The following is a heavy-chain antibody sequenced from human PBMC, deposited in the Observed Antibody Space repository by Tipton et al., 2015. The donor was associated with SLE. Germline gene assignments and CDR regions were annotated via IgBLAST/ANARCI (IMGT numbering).Heavy chain of an antibody. CDR3: ANPAQDMGI. D-gene: IGHD2-15*01. CDR2: ISYDGSNE. V-gene: IGHV3-30*18. CDR1: GSTFSSYG. Sequence: SLRLSCAVSGSTFSSYGMHWVRQAPGMGLEWVAGISYDGSNEYYADSVKGRFTISRDNSKNTLYLQMNSLRPEDTAVYYCANPAQDMGIWGQGTMVTVSS. J-gene: IGHJ3*02.